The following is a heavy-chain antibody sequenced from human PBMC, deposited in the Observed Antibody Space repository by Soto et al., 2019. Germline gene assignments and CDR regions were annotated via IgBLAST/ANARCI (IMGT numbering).Heavy chain of an antibody. CDR2: ISGSGGST. V-gene: IGHV3-23*01. J-gene: IGHJ4*02. CDR1: GFTLSSYA. D-gene: IGHD2-15*01. CDR3: AKDPSKDCSGGSCYSTFDY. Sequence: GGSLRLSCAASGFTLSSYAMSWVRQAPGKGLGWVSAISGSGGSTYYADSVKGRFTISRDNSKNTLYLQMNSLRAEDTAVYYCAKDPSKDCSGGSCYSTFDYWGQGTLVTVSS.